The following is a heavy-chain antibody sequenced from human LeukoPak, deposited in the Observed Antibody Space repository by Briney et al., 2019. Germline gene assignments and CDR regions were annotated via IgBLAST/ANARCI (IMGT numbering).Heavy chain of an antibody. Sequence: GGALRLSCSASGFTFSSYAMHLVRQAPGKGLEYVAAISINGGSTYYADSVKGRFTISRDNSKNTLYLQMSSLRAEDTAVYYCAIAAAGVSWGQGTLVTVSS. D-gene: IGHD6-13*01. CDR2: ISINGGST. CDR1: GFTFSSYA. J-gene: IGHJ4*02. V-gene: IGHV3-64D*06. CDR3: AIAAAGVS.